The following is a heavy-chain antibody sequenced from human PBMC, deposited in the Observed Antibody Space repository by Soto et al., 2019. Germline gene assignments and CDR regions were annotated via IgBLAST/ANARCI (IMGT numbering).Heavy chain of an antibody. CDR3: ARGTSHYNYVHVWY. V-gene: IGHV3-7*03. CDR2: IKQDGRET. CDR1: GFTFSSYW. Sequence: EVQLVESGGGLVQPGGSLRLSCAASGFTFSSYWMSWVRQAPGKAPECVANIKQDGRETYYVDSVKGRFTISRDNANSALYLQMDSLGAEDSAVYYCARGTSHYNYVHVWYWGQGTHVIVSS. J-gene: IGHJ4*02. D-gene: IGHD3-16*01.